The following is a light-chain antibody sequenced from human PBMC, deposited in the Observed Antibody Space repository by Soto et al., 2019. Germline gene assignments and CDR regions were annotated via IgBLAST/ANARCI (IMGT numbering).Light chain of an antibody. V-gene: IGKV3-11*01. CDR1: QSVSSH. CDR3: QQRSNWPRLT. Sequence: ETVLTQSPATLSLSPGERATLSCRASQSVSSHLAWYQQKPGQAPRLLIYDASNRATGIPARFSGSGSGTDFTLTISSLEPEDFAVYYCQQRSNWPRLTFGGGTKVEIK. CDR2: DAS. J-gene: IGKJ4*01.